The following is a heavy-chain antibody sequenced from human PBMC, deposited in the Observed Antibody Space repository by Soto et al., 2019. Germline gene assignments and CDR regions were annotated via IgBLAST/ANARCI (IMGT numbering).Heavy chain of an antibody. CDR2: ISSSSSTT. CDR3: ARGAYYYDSSGLSY. J-gene: IGHJ4*02. Sequence: PGGSLRLSCAASGFTFSSYAMSWVRQAPGKGLEWVSYISSSSSTTYYADSVKGRFTISRDNAKNSLYLQMNSLRAEDTAVYYCARGAYYYDSSGLSYWGQGTLVTVSS. V-gene: IGHV3-48*01. D-gene: IGHD3-22*01. CDR1: GFTFSSYA.